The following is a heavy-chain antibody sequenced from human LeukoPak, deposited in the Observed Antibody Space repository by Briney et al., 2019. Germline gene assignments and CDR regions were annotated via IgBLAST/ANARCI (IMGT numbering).Heavy chain of an antibody. J-gene: IGHJ6*02. CDR2: IGTAGDT. CDR3: ARDHPYYYYYGMDV. V-gene: IGHV3-13*01. Sequence: PGGSLRLSCAASGFTFSSYDVHWVRQATGKGLEWVSAIGTAGDTYYPGSVKGRFTISRENAKNSLYLQMNSLRAEDTAVYYCARDHPYYYYYGMDVWGQGTTVTVSS. CDR1: GFTFSSYD.